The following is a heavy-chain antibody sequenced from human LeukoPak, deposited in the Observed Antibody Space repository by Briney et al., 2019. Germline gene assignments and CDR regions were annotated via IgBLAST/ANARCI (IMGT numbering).Heavy chain of an antibody. D-gene: IGHD4-17*01. V-gene: IGHV3-23*01. CDR1: GFTFSSYA. CDR3: AKDPSTFLTTGWYFDL. CDR2: ISGSGGST. Sequence: GGSLRLSCAASGFTFSSYAMSWVRQAPGKGLEWVSAISGSGGSTYYAGSVKGRFTISRDNSKSTLYLQMSSLRAVDTAIYYCAKDPSTFLTTGWYFDLWGRGTLVTVSS. J-gene: IGHJ2*01.